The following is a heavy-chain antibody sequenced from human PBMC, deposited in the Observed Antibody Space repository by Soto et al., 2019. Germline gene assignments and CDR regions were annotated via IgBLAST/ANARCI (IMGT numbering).Heavy chain of an antibody. D-gene: IGHD4-17*01. CDR3: ARDASVTSEGMDV. CDR2: INPSDGYT. Sequence: QVHLVQSGAEVKKPGASLKVSCKASGYTFTSYYVHWVRQAPGQGLVWMGVINPSDGYTTYGQRFHGRVTMTRDTSTSTVYMELSSLRSDDTAVDYCARDASVTSEGMDVRGQGTTVIVAS. CDR1: GYTFTSYY. J-gene: IGHJ6*02. V-gene: IGHV1-46*01.